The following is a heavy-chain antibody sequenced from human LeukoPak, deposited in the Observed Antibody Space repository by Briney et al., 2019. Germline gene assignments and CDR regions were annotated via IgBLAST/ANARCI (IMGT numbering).Heavy chain of an antibody. Sequence: PGGSLRLSCATAGFIFSDFWMTWVRQAPGKGLEWVANIKQDGSLTFYMGSAKGRFTISRDNAKSSLYLQMNSLRDEDTAVYYCAKDQRWESPHHLDSWGQGTLVTVSS. CDR2: IKQDGSLT. D-gene: IGHD1-26*01. V-gene: IGHV3-7*03. J-gene: IGHJ4*02. CDR3: AKDQRWESPHHLDS. CDR1: GFIFSDFW.